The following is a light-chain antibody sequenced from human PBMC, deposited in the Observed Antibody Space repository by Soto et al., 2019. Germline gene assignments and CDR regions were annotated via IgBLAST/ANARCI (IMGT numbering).Light chain of an antibody. CDR3: PSYLTTRPLEV. V-gene: IGLV2-14*01. J-gene: IGLJ1*01. CDR2: EVH. Sequence: QSVLTQPASVSGSPGESITVSCFGSISDIGSHNYVSWYRQYPGEAPRLLIYEVHYRPSGVSSRVSGSQSGNTASLTISGFQAADEADYYCPSYLTTRPLEVVGTGHKVTGL. CDR1: ISDIGSHNY.